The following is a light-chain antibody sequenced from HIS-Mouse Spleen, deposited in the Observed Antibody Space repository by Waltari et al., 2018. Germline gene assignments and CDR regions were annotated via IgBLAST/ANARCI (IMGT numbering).Light chain of an antibody. CDR3: QVWDSSSDHVV. J-gene: IGLJ2*01. V-gene: IGLV3-21*03. Sequence: SYVLTQPPSVSVAPGKTARITCGGNNLGSKSRHWYQQKPRQAPVLVVYDDSDRPSGIPERFSGSNSGNTATLTISRVEAGDEADYYCQVWDSSSDHVVFGGGTKLTVL. CDR1: NLGSKS. CDR2: DDS.